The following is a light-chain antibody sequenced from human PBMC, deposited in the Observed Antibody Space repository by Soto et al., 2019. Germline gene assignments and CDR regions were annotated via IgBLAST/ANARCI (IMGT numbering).Light chain of an antibody. V-gene: IGKV1-5*01. CDR1: QSISSW. Sequence: DIEITQSPSTLSASVRDRVTITCRASQSISSWLAWYQQKPGQAPKLLIYDASRLESGVPSRFRGSGSGTEFTLTISSLEPDDFAAYYCQQYDTYPWTFGLGTKVDIK. CDR2: DAS. CDR3: QQYDTYPWT. J-gene: IGKJ1*01.